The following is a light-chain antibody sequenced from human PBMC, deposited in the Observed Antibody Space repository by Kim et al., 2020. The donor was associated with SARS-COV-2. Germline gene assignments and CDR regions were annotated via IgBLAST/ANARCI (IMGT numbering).Light chain of an antibody. V-gene: IGLV3-25*03. Sequence: VSQGQTARITCSGDALPKQYAYWYQQKPGQAPVLVIYKDSERPSGIPERFSGSSSGTTVTLTISGVQAEDEADYYCQSADSSGSVIFGGGTQLTVL. CDR2: KDS. CDR1: ALPKQY. J-gene: IGLJ2*01. CDR3: QSADSSGSVI.